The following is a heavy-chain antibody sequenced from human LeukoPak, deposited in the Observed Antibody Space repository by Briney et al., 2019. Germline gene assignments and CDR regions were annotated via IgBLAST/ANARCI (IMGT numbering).Heavy chain of an antibody. CDR2: IYYSGST. J-gene: IGHJ3*02. V-gene: IGHV4-39*01. Sequence: SETLSLTCTVSGGSISSSSYYWGWIRQPPGKGLEWIGSIYYSGSTYYNPSLKSRVTISVDTSKNQFSLKLSSETAADTAVYYCARSVARRVIVVGPPDAFVIWGQGTMVTVSS. D-gene: IGHD2-21*01. CDR1: GGSISSSSYY. CDR3: ARSVARRVIVVGPPDAFVI.